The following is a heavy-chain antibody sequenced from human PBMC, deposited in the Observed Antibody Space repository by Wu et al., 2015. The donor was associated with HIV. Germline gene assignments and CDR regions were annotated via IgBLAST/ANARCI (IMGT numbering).Heavy chain of an antibody. V-gene: IGHV1-2*02. CDR1: GYSFTAYY. D-gene: IGHD2-21*01. J-gene: IGHJ4*02. CDR3: AAGIQAGGANY. CDR2: INPNTGGA. Sequence: QVQLVQSGGEVRKPGASVKVSCKTSGYSFTAYYMHWVRQAPGQGLEWMGRINPNTGGADSAQKFQGRVTMTRDTSISTAYLDLTWLRLDDTAVYYCAAGIQAGGANYWGQGTLVTVSS.